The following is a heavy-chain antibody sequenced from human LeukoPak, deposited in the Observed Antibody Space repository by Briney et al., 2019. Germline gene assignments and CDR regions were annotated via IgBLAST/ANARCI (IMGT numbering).Heavy chain of an antibody. CDR3: AREGAYYYDSSGYFPVDY. Sequence: GGSLRLSCAASGFTFSSYAMHWVRQAPGKGLEWVAVISYDGSNKYYADSVKGRFTISRDNSKNTLYLQMNSLRAEDTAVYYCAREGAYYYDSSGYFPVDYWGQGTLVTVSS. CDR1: GFTFSSYA. CDR2: ISYDGSNK. J-gene: IGHJ4*02. D-gene: IGHD3-22*01. V-gene: IGHV3-30-3*01.